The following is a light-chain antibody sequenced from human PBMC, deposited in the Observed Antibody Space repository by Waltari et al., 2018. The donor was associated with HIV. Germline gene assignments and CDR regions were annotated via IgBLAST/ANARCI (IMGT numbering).Light chain of an antibody. Sequence: QSALTQPPSASGSPGQSVTISCTGTSSDVGGYNAVSWYQQHPGKAPKLMIYEVTKRPSGVPDRFSGSKSGNTASLTVSGLQAEDEGDYYCSSYGGNDNLVFGGGTKVTVL. CDR1: SSDVGGYNA. CDR3: SSYGGNDNLV. J-gene: IGLJ2*01. CDR2: EVT. V-gene: IGLV2-8*01.